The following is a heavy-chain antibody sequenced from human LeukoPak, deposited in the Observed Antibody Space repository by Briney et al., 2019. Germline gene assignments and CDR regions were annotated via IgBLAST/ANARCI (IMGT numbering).Heavy chain of an antibody. J-gene: IGHJ4*02. Sequence: GGSLRLSCAASGFSFNSYGMHWVRQAPGKGLEWVAVISYDGSNKYYTDSVEGRFTIPRDNSKNTLFLQMNSLRGEDTAVYYCAKDRGTTVVIDYWGQGTLVTVSS. CDR2: ISYDGSNK. V-gene: IGHV3-30*18. CDR1: GFSFNSYG. CDR3: AKDRGTTVVIDY. D-gene: IGHD4-23*01.